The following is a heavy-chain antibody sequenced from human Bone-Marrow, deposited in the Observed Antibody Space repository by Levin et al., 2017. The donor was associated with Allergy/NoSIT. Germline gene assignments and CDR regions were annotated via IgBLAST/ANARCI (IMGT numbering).Heavy chain of an antibody. CDR3: AGTLHPAYNYGTNWFDF. CDR2: IYYTGDT. Sequence: SQTLSLTCIVSGVSITRDSYYWGWIRQPPGQGLEWIGSIYYTGDTHYNPSLKSRLNISVDTSNNQFSLNFNSVTAADTALYYCAGTLHPAYNYGTNWFDFWGQGILVTVSS. V-gene: IGHV4-39*01. D-gene: IGHD5-18*01. J-gene: IGHJ5*01. CDR1: GVSITRDSYY.